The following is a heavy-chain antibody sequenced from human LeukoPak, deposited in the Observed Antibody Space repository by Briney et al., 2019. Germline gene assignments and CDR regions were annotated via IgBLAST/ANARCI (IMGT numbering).Heavy chain of an antibody. D-gene: IGHD6-13*01. CDR3: AGLKRGYSSSWTYYFDY. J-gene: IGHJ4*02. V-gene: IGHV4-34*01. Sequence: SETLSLTCVVYGASFSDYYWTWIRQPPGKGLEWIGEINRSGSTNYNPSLKSRVTISVDTSKNQFSLKLSSVTAADTAVYYCAGLKRGYSSSWTYYFDYWGQGTLVTVSS. CDR1: GASFSDYY. CDR2: INRSGST.